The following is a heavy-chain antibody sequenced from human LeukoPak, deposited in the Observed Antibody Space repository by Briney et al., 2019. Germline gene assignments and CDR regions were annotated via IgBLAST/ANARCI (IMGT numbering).Heavy chain of an antibody. Sequence: PSETLSLTCTVSGYSISSGYYWGWIRQPPGKGLEWIGSIYHSGSTYYNPSLKSRVTISVDTSKNQFSLKLSSVTAADTAVYYCARSGSGYLRYYFDSWGQGTLVTVSS. J-gene: IGHJ4*02. D-gene: IGHD5-12*01. CDR3: ARSGSGYLRYYFDS. V-gene: IGHV4-38-2*02. CDR1: GYSISSGYY. CDR2: IYHSGST.